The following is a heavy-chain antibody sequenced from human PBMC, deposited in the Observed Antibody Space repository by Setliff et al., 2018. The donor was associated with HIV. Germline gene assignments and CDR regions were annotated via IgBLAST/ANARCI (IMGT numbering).Heavy chain of an antibody. CDR1: GGSMSSSSYY. J-gene: IGHJ4*02. Sequence: PSETLSLTCTVSGGSMSSSSYYWGWIRQTPDKGLEWIGITYYSGATYYNPSLTSRVTISVDTSRNQFSLKLRSVTAADTAAYYCARLGYVSGGFYKTPGPYYFDYWGRGALVTVSS. D-gene: IGHD3-10*01. V-gene: IGHV4-39*01. CDR2: TYYSGAT. CDR3: ARLGYVSGGFYKTPGPYYFDY.